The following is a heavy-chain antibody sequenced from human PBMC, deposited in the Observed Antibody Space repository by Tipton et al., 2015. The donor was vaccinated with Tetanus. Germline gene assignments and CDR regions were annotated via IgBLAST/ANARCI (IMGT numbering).Heavy chain of an antibody. CDR3: ARDGRSYIASAGYGMDV. D-gene: IGHD6-13*01. Sequence: SLRLSCVASGFSFSSYSVNWVRQAPGRGLEWLSFISGSSSNIYYADSVKGRFTISRDNAKNSVYLQMSSLRDEDTAIYYCARDGRSYIASAGYGMDVWRQGPTVAFSS. CDR2: ISGSSSNI. V-gene: IGHV3-48*02. CDR1: GFSFSSYS. J-gene: IGHJ6*02.